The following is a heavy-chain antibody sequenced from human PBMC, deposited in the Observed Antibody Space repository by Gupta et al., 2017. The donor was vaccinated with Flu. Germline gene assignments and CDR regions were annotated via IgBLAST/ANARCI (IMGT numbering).Heavy chain of an antibody. Sequence: QATGQGREWMGRMSRNSANTGHTQKFRGRVTMTKTTSISTAYMELNSLKSEDTGVYYCARGRWTSGLTVLDHWGQGTRVIVSS. CDR3: ARGRWTSGLTVLDH. J-gene: IGHJ4*02. V-gene: IGHV1-8*01. CDR2: MSRNSANT. D-gene: IGHD6-19*01.